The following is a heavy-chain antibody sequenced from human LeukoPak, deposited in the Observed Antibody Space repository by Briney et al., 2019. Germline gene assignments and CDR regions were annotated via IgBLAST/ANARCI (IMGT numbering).Heavy chain of an antibody. D-gene: IGHD3-10*01. CDR1: GGSFSGYY. J-gene: IGHJ5*02. CDR3: ARGRPVLLWFGGNSNWFDP. CDR2: INHSGST. Sequence: SETLSLTCAVYGGSFSGYYWSWIRQPPGKGLEWIGQINHSGSTNYNPSLKSRVTISVDTSKDQFSLKLSSVTAADTAVYYCARGRPVLLWFGGNSNWFDPWGPGTLVNGSS. V-gene: IGHV4-34*01.